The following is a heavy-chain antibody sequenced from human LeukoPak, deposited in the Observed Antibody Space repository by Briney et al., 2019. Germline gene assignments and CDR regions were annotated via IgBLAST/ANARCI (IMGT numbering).Heavy chain of an antibody. CDR2: ISRTGNSI. J-gene: IGHJ3*02. V-gene: IGHV3-48*03. CDR1: GFTLSSYE. CDR3: ARGNIVVVTAIRDAFDI. Sequence: GGSLRLSCAASGFTLSSYEMNWVRPAPGKGLEWISYISRTGNSIYYADSVKGRFTISRDNAKNSLCLQMNSLRDEDTAVYYCARGNIVVVTAIRDAFDIWGQGTMVTVSS. D-gene: IGHD2-21*02.